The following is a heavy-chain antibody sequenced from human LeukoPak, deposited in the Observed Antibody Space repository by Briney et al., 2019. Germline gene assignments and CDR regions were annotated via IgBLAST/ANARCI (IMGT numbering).Heavy chain of an antibody. Sequence: PSETLSLTCTLAGGSISSYYWSWIRQPPGKGLEWIGYIHYSGSTNYNPSLKSRVTISVDTSKNQFSLKLSSVTAADTAVYYCARDTYYYGSGSYSHFDYWGQGTLVTVSS. D-gene: IGHD3-10*01. V-gene: IGHV4-59*12. CDR1: GGSISSYY. J-gene: IGHJ4*02. CDR2: IHYSGST. CDR3: ARDTYYYGSGSYSHFDY.